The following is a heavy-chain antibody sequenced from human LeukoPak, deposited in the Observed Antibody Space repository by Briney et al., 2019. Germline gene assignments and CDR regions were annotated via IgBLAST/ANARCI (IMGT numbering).Heavy chain of an antibody. CDR1: RYTFTGYY. CDR2: MNPNSGGT. D-gene: IGHD6-13*01. J-gene: IGHJ6*02. Sequence: ASVKVSCKASRYTFTGYYMHWVRQAPGQGLEWMAWMNPNSGGTNYAQKFQGWVTMTRDTSISTAYMELSRLRSDDTAVYYCARDAQLTAAAAVPDGMDVWGQGTTVTVSS. CDR3: ARDAQLTAAAAVPDGMDV. V-gene: IGHV1-2*04.